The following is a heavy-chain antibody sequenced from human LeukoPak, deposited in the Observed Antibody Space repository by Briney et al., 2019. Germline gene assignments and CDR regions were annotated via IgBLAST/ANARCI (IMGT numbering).Heavy chain of an antibody. Sequence: PSETLSLTCTVSGGSISSYYWSWIRQPPGKGLEWIGYIYYSGSTNYNPSLKSRVTISVDTSKNQFSLKLSSVTAADTAVYYCARDFGYSYGIDYWGQGTLVTVSS. CDR2: IYYSGST. V-gene: IGHV4-59*12. D-gene: IGHD5-18*01. J-gene: IGHJ4*02. CDR1: GGSISSYY. CDR3: ARDFGYSYGIDY.